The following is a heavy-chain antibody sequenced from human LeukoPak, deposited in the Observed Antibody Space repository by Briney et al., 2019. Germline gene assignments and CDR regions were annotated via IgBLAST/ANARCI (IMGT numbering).Heavy chain of an antibody. J-gene: IGHJ6*02. V-gene: IGHV1-2*02. CDR2: INPNRGGT. D-gene: IGHD6-19*01. Sequence: GASVKVSCKASGYTFTGYFMHWVRQAPGQGLEWMGWINPNRGGTNYAQKFQGRGTITRDKSISTAYMELSRLRSADPAVYYCAILTAVPGTSYYGMDVWGQGTTVTVSS. CDR3: AILTAVPGTSYYGMDV. CDR1: GYTFTGYF.